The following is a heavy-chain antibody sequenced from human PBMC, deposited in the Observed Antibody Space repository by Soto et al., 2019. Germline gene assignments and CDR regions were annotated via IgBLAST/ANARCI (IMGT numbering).Heavy chain of an antibody. J-gene: IGHJ6*02. CDR2: ISDSGGGT. Sequence: EVQLLESGGGLVQPGGSLRLSCAASGFTFSSYAMSWVRQAPGKGLEWVSAISDSGGGTYYADSVKGRFTISRDNSKHTLYLQMNSLRAEGTDVYYCAKGTGDYYDYGMDVWGQGPTVTVSS. D-gene: IGHD2-2*01. V-gene: IGHV3-23*01. CDR3: AKGTGDYYDYGMDV. CDR1: GFTFSSYA.